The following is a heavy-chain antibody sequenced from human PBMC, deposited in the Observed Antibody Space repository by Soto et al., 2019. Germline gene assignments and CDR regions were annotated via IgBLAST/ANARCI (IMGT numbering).Heavy chain of an antibody. D-gene: IGHD3-10*01. CDR3: ARSGDSYYYGSGSYPGPLFDY. CDR1: GFTVSSNY. CDR2: IYSGGST. J-gene: IGHJ4*02. V-gene: IGHV3-53*01. Sequence: PVGSLRLSCAASGFTVSSNYMSWVRQAPGKGLEWVSVIYSGGSTYYADSVKGRFTISRDNSKNTLYLQMNSLRAEDTAVYYCARSGDSYYYGSGSYPGPLFDYWGQGTLVTVSS.